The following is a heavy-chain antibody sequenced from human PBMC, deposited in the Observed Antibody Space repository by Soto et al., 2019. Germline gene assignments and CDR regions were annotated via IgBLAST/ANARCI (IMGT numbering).Heavy chain of an antibody. D-gene: IGHD6-19*01. CDR2: IWYDGSNK. Sequence: GWSLRLSCAASGFTFSSYGMHWVRQAPGKGLEWVAFIWYDGSNKYYADSVKGRFTISRDNSKNTLYLQMNSLRDEDTAVYYCARDPLGRVSGWYGYYYYYGMDGWGKGTKVTVSS. CDR1: GFTFSSYG. J-gene: IGHJ6*04. V-gene: IGHV3-33*01. CDR3: ARDPLGRVSGWYGYYYYYGMDG.